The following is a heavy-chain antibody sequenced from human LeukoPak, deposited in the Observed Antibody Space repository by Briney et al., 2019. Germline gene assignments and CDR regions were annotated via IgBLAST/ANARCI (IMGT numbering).Heavy chain of an antibody. CDR1: GGSINYYY. J-gene: IGHJ3*01. D-gene: IGHD3-10*01. CDR2: IYSSGST. Sequence: SETLSLTCTVAGGSINYYYWSWIRQAPGKGLEWIGYIYSSGSTNYNASLKSRVTISVDASKNEVSLKLRSVTAADTAVYYCARELVVSYDSGSSYVHAFDLWGQGTKITVSS. CDR3: ARELVVSYDSGSSYVHAFDL. V-gene: IGHV4-59*01.